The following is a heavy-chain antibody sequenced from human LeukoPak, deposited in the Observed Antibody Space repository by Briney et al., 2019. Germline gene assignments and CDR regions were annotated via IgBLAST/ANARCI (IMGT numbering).Heavy chain of an antibody. D-gene: IGHD4-17*01. CDR3: ARNYGDSYFDY. CDR2: IYHSGST. CDR1: GGSISSGGYS. V-gene: IGHV4-30-2*01. J-gene: IGHJ4*02. Sequence: PSQTLSLTCAVSGGSISSGGYSWSWIQQPPGKGLEWIGYIYHSGSTYYNPSLKSRVTISVDRSKNQFSLKLSSVTAADTAVYYCARNYGDSYFDYWGQGTLVTVSS.